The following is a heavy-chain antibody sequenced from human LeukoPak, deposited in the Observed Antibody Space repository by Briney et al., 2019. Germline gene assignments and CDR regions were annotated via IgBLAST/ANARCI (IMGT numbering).Heavy chain of an antibody. J-gene: IGHJ4*02. V-gene: IGHV4-34*01. CDR2: INHSGST. CDR1: GGSFSGYY. Sequence: PSETLSLTCAVYGGSFSGYYWSWIRQPPGKGLEWIGEINHSGSTNYNPSLKSRVTISVDTSKNQFSLKLSSVTAADTAVYYCAGRPGYFDYWGQGTLVTVSS. CDR3: AGRPGYFDY.